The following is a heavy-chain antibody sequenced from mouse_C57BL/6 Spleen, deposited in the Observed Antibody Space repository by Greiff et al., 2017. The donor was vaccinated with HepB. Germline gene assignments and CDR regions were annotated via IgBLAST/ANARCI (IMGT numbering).Heavy chain of an antibody. D-gene: IGHD1-1*01. V-gene: IGHV1-69*01. J-gene: IGHJ1*03. CDR2: IDPSDSYT. Sequence: VQLQQPGAELVMPGASVKLSCKASGYTFTSYWMHWVKQRPGQGLEWIGEIDPSDSYTNYNQKFKGKSTLTVDKSSSTAYMQLSSLTSEDSAVYYCARPVSGSRDYWYFDVWGTGATVTVSS. CDR1: GYTFTSYW. CDR3: ARPVSGSRDYWYFDV.